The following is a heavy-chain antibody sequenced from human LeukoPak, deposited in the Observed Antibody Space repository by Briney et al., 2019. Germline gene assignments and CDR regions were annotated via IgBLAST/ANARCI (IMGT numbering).Heavy chain of an antibody. CDR1: GFTVITND. J-gene: IGHJ4*02. D-gene: IGHD1-14*01. Sequence: SGGSLRLSCAASGFTVITNDMTWVRQAPGKGLEWVSVLCSDGNTKYADSVQGRFTISRDNSKNTLYLEMNSLSPDDTAVYYCARGVEPLAANTLAYWGQGTLVTVSS. V-gene: IGHV3-53*01. CDR2: LCSDGNT. CDR3: ARGVEPLAANTLAY.